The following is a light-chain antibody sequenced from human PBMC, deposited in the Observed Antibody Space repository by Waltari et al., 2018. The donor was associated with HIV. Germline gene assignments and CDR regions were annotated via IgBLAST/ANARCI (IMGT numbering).Light chain of an antibody. CDR1: RRDVGGYNY. V-gene: IGLV2-14*01. CDR2: DVS. J-gene: IGLJ2*01. CDR3: SSYTSSSTLYVV. Sequence: QSALTQPASVSGSPGQSITISCTGTRRDVGGYNYVSWYQQHPGKAPKLMIYDVSYRPSGVSNRFSGSKSGNTASLTISGVQAEDEADYYCSSYTSSSTLYVVFGGGTKLTVL.